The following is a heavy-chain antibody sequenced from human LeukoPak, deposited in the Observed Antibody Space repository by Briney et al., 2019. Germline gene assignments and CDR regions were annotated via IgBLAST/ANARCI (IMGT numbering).Heavy chain of an antibody. J-gene: IGHJ4*02. CDR1: GFTFNHDA. Sequence: GGSLRLSCVASGFTFNHDAMSCVRQAPGKGREGVASVSENCDGTMYPDSVKGRFTISRDNSRKTVLLQVNSLRVEDAATYYCARGWTTFHHWGQGALVTVSS. CDR3: ARGWTTFHH. CDR2: VSENCDGT. V-gene: IGHV3-23*01. D-gene: IGHD1-1*01.